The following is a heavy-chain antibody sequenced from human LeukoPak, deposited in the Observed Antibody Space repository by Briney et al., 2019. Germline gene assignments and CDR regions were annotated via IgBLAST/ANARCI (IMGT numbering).Heavy chain of an antibody. J-gene: IGHJ4*02. CDR3: AKGVAIVVVPAAID. CDR2: ISGSGDST. CDR1: GFIFRRYA. V-gene: IGHV3-23*01. D-gene: IGHD2-2*01. Sequence: PGGSLRLSCAASGFIFRRYAMNWVRQAPGKGLEWVSAISGSGDSTYYADSVKGRFTISRDNSKNTLYMQMNSLRVGDTAVYYCAKGVAIVVVPAAIDWGQGTLVTVSS.